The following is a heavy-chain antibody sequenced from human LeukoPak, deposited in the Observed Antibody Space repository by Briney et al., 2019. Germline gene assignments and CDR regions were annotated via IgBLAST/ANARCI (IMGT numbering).Heavy chain of an antibody. J-gene: IGHJ4*02. CDR3: ARVQYRTSYSYFDY. CDR2: IYYSGST. CDR1: GGSISSFF. D-gene: IGHD6-6*01. Sequence: SETLSLTCTVSGGSISSFFWSWIRQPPGKGLEWIGYIYYSGSTNYSPSLKSRVTMSVDMSKNQFSLKLSSVTAADTAVYYCARVQYRTSYSYFDYWGQGTLVTVSS. V-gene: IGHV4-59*01.